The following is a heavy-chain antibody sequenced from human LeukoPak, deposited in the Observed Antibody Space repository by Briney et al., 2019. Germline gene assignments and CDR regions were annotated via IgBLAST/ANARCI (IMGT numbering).Heavy chain of an antibody. Sequence: ETLSLTCTVSGGSLSSYYWSWLRQPPGKGLEWIGYTYYSGYTNYNPSLKSRVTISVDTFKNQFSLKLSSVTAADTAVYYCARISNWNDGYFDYWGQGTLVFVSS. CDR3: ARISNWNDGYFDY. CDR2: TYYSGYT. V-gene: IGHV4-59*01. J-gene: IGHJ4*02. D-gene: IGHD1-1*01. CDR1: GGSLSSYY.